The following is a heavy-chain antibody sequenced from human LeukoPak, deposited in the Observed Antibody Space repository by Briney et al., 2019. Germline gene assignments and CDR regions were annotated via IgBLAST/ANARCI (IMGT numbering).Heavy chain of an antibody. CDR1: GGSISSYY. V-gene: IGHV4-59*01. D-gene: IGHD3-9*01. CDR2: IYYSGST. J-gene: IGHJ5*02. Sequence: KPSETLSLTCTVSGGSISSYYWSWIRQPPGKGLEWIGYIYYSGSTNYNPSLKSRVTISVDTSKNQFSLKLSSVTAADTAVYYCARQDTYYDILTGYQDWFDPWGQGTLVTVSS. CDR3: ARQDTYYDILTGYQDWFDP.